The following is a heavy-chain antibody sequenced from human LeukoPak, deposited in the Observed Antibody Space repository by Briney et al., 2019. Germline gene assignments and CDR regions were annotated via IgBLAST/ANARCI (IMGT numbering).Heavy chain of an antibody. V-gene: IGHV4-30-4*07. CDR1: GVSISRGGYA. Sequence: SETLSLTCAVSGVSISRGGYAWNWIRQPPGKGLEWIAYIYHRGTTYYNPSLKSRPTISVDTSKNQFSLKLSSVTAADTAVYHCVRGRYSSGWYTDKNWFDPWGQGTPVTVSS. CDR3: VRGRYSSGWYTDKNWFDP. D-gene: IGHD6-19*01. J-gene: IGHJ5*02. CDR2: IYHRGTT.